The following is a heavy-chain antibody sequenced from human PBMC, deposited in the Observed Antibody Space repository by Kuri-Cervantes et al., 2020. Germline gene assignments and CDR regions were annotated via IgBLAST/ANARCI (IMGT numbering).Heavy chain of an antibody. CDR1: GYTFTSYG. Sequence: ASVKVSCKASGYTFTSYGISWVRQAPGQGLEWMGWISAYNGDTNYAQKLQGRVTMTTDTSTSTAYMELRSLRSDGTAVYYCARYYDSSGYYPFDYWGQGTLVTVSS. V-gene: IGHV1-18*01. CDR2: ISAYNGDT. D-gene: IGHD3-22*01. J-gene: IGHJ4*02. CDR3: ARYYDSSGYYPFDY.